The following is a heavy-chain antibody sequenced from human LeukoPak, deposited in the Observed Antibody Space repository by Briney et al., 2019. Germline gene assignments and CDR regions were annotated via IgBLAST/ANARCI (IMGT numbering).Heavy chain of an antibody. CDR2: IYYSGST. V-gene: IGHV4-61*01. Sequence: ASETLSLTCTLSGGSISSSSYYWSWIRQPPGKGLEWIGYIYYSGSTIYNPSLKSRVTISVDTSKNQFSLKLSSVTAADTAVYYCARGYSGYDYFDYWGQGTLVTVCS. D-gene: IGHD5-12*01. J-gene: IGHJ4*02. CDR1: GGSISSSSYY. CDR3: ARGYSGYDYFDY.